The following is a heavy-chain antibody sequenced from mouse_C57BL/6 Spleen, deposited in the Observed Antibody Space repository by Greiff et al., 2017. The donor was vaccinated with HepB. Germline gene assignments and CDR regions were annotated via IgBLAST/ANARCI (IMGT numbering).Heavy chain of an antibody. J-gene: IGHJ2*01. Sequence: EVKLVESEGGLVQPGRSMKLSCTASGFTFSDYYMAWVRQVPEKGLEWVANINYDGSSTYYLDSLKSRFIISRDNAKNILYLQMSSLKSEDTATYYCARVDFGSTPDYWGQGTTLTVSS. D-gene: IGHD1-1*01. CDR2: INYDGSST. V-gene: IGHV5-16*01. CDR1: GFTFSDYY. CDR3: ARVDFGSTPDY.